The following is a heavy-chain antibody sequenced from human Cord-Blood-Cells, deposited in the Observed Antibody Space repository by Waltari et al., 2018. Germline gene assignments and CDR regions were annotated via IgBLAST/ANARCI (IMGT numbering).Heavy chain of an antibody. Sequence: VQLVQTGAEVKKPGASVKVSCKASGYTFTGYYLHWVRQEPGQGLEWMGGMNPNSGGTKNAQKFQGWVTMTRDTCISTGYTEVGMLRSDDTAVYACARASLTGDDAFDIWGQGTMVTGAS. CDR1: GYTFTGYY. D-gene: IGHD7-27*01. V-gene: IGHV1-2*04. CDR3: ARASLTGDDAFDI. J-gene: IGHJ3*02. CDR2: MNPNSGGT.